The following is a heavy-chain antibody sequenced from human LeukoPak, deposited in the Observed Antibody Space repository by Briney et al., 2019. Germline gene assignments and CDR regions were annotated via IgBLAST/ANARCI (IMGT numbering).Heavy chain of an antibody. CDR3: ARDSGIAAAPDYYYYYGMDV. Sequence: ASVKVSCKASGYIFTSYYMHWVRQAPGQGLEWMGIINPSGGSTSYAQKFQGRVTMTRDTSTSTVYMELSSLRSEDTAVYYCARDSGIAAAPDYYYYYGMDVWGQGTTVTVSS. CDR2: INPSGGST. J-gene: IGHJ6*02. CDR1: GYIFTSYY. D-gene: IGHD6-13*01. V-gene: IGHV1-46*01.